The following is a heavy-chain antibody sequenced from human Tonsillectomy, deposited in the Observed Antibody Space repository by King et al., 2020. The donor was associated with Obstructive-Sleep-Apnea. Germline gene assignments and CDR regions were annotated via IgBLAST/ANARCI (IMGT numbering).Heavy chain of an antibody. Sequence: VQLVESGGDLVQPGGSLRVSCAASEFSFSYVWMSWVRQAPGKGLEWVGRIKSKADGGTTDYAAPVKGRFTISRDDSKNTLYLQMNSLKTEDTGIYYWDTERYASGFYYDYWGQGTLVTVSS. V-gene: IGHV3-15*01. D-gene: IGHD2-2*01. CDR3: DTERYASGFYYDY. CDR2: IKSKADGGTT. J-gene: IGHJ4*02. CDR1: EFSFSYVW.